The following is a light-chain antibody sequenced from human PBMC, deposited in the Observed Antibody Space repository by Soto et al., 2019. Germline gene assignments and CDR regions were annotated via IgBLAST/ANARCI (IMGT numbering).Light chain of an antibody. V-gene: IGLV1-40*01. Sequence: QSVLTQPPSVSGAPGQRVTISCTGSSSNIGAGYDVHWYLQLPGTAPKLLVYTNNNRPSGVPDRFSGSTSGTSASLAITGLQAEDEADYYCQSYDNRLSAYVFGTGTKLTV. CDR1: SSNIGAGYD. CDR3: QSYDNRLSAYV. J-gene: IGLJ1*01. CDR2: TNN.